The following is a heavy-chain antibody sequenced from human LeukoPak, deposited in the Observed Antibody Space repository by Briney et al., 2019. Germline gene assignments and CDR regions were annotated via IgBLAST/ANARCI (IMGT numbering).Heavy chain of an antibody. V-gene: IGHV3-30*02. J-gene: IGHJ4*02. Sequence: GGSLRLSCAASGFTFSSYGMHWVRQAPGKGLEWVAFIRYDGSNKYYADSVKGRFTISRDNSKNTLYLQMNSLRAEDTALYYCASSRYDSSGYYGIIGYWGQGPLVPVSS. CDR2: IRYDGSNK. CDR3: ASSRYDSSGYYGIIGY. D-gene: IGHD3-22*01. CDR1: GFTFSSYG.